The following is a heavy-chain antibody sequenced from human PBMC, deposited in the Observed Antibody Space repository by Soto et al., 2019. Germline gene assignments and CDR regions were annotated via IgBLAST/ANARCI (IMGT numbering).Heavy chain of an antibody. J-gene: IGHJ4*02. Sequence: EVQLVESGGGLVQPGGSLRLSCAASGFTFSSYWMHWVRQAPGKGLVWVSRINSDGSTTNYADSVNGRFTISRDNAKNTLYLLMNSLIAEDTAVYYCAKDLGRNNWGGWGQGTLFTVSS. CDR1: GFTFSSYW. V-gene: IGHV3-74*01. CDR3: AKDLGRNNWGG. CDR2: INSDGSTT. D-gene: IGHD1-1*01.